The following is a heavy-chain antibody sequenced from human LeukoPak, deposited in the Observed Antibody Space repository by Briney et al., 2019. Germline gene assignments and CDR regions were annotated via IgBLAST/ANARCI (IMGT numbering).Heavy chain of an antibody. CDR1: GGSFSGYY. D-gene: IGHD3-3*01. CDR2: INHSGST. J-gene: IGHJ4*02. CDR3: ATRESLFLEWLPQGD. Sequence: PSETLSLTCAVYGGSFSGYYWSWIRQPPGKGLEWIGEINHSGSTNYNPSLKSRVTISVDTSKNQLSLKLSSATAADTAVYYCATRESLFLEWLPQGDWGQGTLVTVSS. V-gene: IGHV4-34*01.